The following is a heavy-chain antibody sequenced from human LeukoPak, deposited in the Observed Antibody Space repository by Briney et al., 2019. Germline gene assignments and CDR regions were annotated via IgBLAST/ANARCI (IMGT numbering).Heavy chain of an antibody. V-gene: IGHV4-30-4*08. J-gene: IGHJ4*02. CDR2: IYYSGST. D-gene: IGHD3-3*01. CDR3: ARNVVSVEWLPLDY. Sequence: SETLSLTCTVSGGSISSGDYYRSWIRQPPGKGLEWIGYIYYSGSTYYNPSLKSRVTISVDTSKNQFSLKLSSVTAADTAVYYCARNVVSVEWLPLDYWGQGTLVTVSS. CDR1: GGSISSGDYY.